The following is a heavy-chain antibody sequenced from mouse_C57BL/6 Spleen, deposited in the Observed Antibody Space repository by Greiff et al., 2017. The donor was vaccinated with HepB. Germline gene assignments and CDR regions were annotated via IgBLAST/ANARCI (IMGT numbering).Heavy chain of an antibody. Sequence: QVQLQQSGPELVKPGASVKISCKASGYAFSSSWMNWVKQRPGKGLEWIGRIYPGDGDTNYNGKFKGKATLTADKSSSTAYMQLSSLTSEDSAVYFCARGFHYYGSSFFDYWGQGTTLTVSS. CDR1: GYAFSSSW. J-gene: IGHJ2*01. V-gene: IGHV1-82*01. D-gene: IGHD1-1*01. CDR3: ARGFHYYGSSFFDY. CDR2: IYPGDGDT.